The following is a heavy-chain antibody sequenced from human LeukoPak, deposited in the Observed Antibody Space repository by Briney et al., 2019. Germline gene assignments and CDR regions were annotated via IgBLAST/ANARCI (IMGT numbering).Heavy chain of an antibody. CDR2: ITPNADRA. CDR1: GFTFGSYG. J-gene: IGHJ1*01. D-gene: IGHD3-22*01. CDR3: AILHGYYDGSGYWVQ. Sequence: GGSLRLSCAASGFTFGSYGMSWVRQAPGKGLEWVSFITPNADRASYADSVRGRFTIPRDNPRNTLYMQMNSLRDEDTAVYYCAILHGYYDGSGYWVQWGQGTLVTVSS. V-gene: IGHV3-23*01.